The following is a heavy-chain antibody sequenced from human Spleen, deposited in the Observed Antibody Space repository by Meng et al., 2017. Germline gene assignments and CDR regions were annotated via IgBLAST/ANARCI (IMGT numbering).Heavy chain of an antibody. CDR3: ARGPTWIQLWLHKNSFDY. Sequence: SETLSLTCSVSGYSISSGYYWGWIRQPPGKGLEWIGSVYQSESTYYNPSHRNRVSISVDTSRNQFSLKLNPVTAADTAVYYCARGPTWIQLWLHKNSFDYWGQGTLVTVSS. D-gene: IGHD5-18*01. V-gene: IGHV4-38-2*02. J-gene: IGHJ4*02. CDR1: GYSISSGYY. CDR2: VYQSEST.